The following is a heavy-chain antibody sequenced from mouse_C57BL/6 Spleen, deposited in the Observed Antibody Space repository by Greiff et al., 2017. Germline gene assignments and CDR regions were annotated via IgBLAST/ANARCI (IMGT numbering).Heavy chain of an antibody. Sequence: EVMLVESGEGLVKPGGSLKLSCAASGFTFSSYAMSWVRQTPEKRLEWVAYISSGGDYIYYADTVKGRFTISRDNARNTLYLQMSSLKSEDTAMDYCTRVYYGNYEGAMDYWGQGTTVTVSS. CDR2: ISSGGDYI. J-gene: IGHJ4*01. CDR3: TRVYYGNYEGAMDY. D-gene: IGHD2-1*01. V-gene: IGHV5-9-1*02. CDR1: GFTFSSYA.